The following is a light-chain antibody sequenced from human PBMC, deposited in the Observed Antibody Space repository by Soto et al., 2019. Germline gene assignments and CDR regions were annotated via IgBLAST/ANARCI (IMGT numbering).Light chain of an antibody. CDR1: QSISSY. CDR2: AAS. CDR3: QQSYSTPYT. V-gene: IGKV1-39*01. Sequence: DIQMTQSPASLSASVGDRVTITCRASQSISSYLNWYQQKPGKAPKLLIYAASSLQSGVPSRFSGSGSGTDFTLTSTSLHPEAFATYYCQQSYSTPYTFGQGTKLEIK. J-gene: IGKJ2*01.